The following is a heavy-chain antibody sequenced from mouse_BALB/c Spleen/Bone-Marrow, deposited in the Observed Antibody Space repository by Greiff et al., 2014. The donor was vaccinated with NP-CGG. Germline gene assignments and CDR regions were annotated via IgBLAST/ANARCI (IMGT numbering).Heavy chain of an antibody. J-gene: IGHJ3*01. CDR1: GLNIKDTY. V-gene: IGHV14-3*02. CDR3: ATYYYGSSRGFAY. Sequence: DVQLVESGAELVKPGASVKLSCTASGLNIKDTYMHWVKQRPEQGLEWIGRIDPANGNTKYDPKFQGKATITADTSSNTAYLQLSSLTSEDTAVYYCATYYYGSSRGFAYWGQGTLVTVSA. D-gene: IGHD1-1*01. CDR2: IDPANGNT.